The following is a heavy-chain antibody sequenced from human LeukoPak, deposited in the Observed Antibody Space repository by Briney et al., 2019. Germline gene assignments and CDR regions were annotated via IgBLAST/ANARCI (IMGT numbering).Heavy chain of an antibody. J-gene: IGHJ4*02. Sequence: SGTLSLTCGVSGGSITNTNYWTWVRQPPGKGLEWIGEVNLQGSTNYNPSLMGRVAISVDTSENHISLQLTSVTAADTAVYYCAREGGSYRPLDYSGQGTLVTVSS. V-gene: IGHV4-4*02. CDR2: VNLQGST. D-gene: IGHD3-16*02. CDR1: GGSITNTNY. CDR3: AREGGSYRPLDY.